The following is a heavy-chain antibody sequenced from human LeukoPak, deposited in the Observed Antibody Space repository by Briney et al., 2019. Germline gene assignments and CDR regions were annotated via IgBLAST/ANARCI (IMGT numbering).Heavy chain of an antibody. J-gene: IGHJ5*02. V-gene: IGHV1-69*05. D-gene: IGHD2-2*01. CDR3: ARDRTDIVVVPAAPIGWFDP. Sequence: SVKVSCKASGGTFSSYAISWVRQAPGQGLELMGRIIPIFGTANYAQKFQGRVTITTDESTSTAYMELSSLRSEDTAVFYCARDRTDIVVVPAAPIGWFDPWGQGTLVTVSS. CDR2: IIPIFGTA. CDR1: GGTFSSYA.